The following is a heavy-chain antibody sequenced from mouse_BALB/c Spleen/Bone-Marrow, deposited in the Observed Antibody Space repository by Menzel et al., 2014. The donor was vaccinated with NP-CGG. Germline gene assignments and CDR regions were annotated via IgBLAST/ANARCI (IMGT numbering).Heavy chain of an antibody. J-gene: IGHJ3*01. CDR1: GFNIKDTY. D-gene: IGHD1-1*01. CDR3: ANYCYGSSYGFAY. CDR2: IDPSNGNT. Sequence: EVQGVESGAELVKPGASVKLSCTASGFNIKDTYMHWVKQRPEQGLEWIGRIDPSNGNTKYDPKFQGRATITADTSSNTAYLQLSSLTSEDTAVYYCANYCYGSSYGFAYWGQGTLVTVSA. V-gene: IGHV14-3*02.